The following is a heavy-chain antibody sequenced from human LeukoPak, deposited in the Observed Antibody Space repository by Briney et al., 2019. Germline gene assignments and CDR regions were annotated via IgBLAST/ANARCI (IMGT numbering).Heavy chain of an antibody. CDR3: ASSYYAGNSLDD. V-gene: IGHV6-1*01. D-gene: IGHD4-23*01. J-gene: IGHJ4*02. CDR1: GDSVSSNSGS. CDR2: TYYRSKWYN. Sequence: SQTLSLTCAISGDSVSSNSGSWNWIRQSPSRGLEWLGRTYYRSKWYNDYAVSVKSRITINPDTSKNQFSLQLNSVTPEDTAVYYCASSYYAGNSLDDWGQGTLVTVSS.